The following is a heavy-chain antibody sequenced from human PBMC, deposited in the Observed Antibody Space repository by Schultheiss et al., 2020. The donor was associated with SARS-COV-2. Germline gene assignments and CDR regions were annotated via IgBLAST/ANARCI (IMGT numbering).Heavy chain of an antibody. D-gene: IGHD5-18*01. V-gene: IGHV1-2*06. CDR1: VYTFTGYY. J-gene: IGHJ3*02. CDR2: INPNSGAT. Sequence: ASVKVSCNASVYTFTGYYMHWVRQAPGQGLEWVGRINPNSGATFYAQKFQGRVTMTRDTSITTAYMELSRLRSDDTAIYYCARAIGWAMVRGAFDIWGQGTVVTVSS. CDR3: ARAIGWAMVRGAFDI.